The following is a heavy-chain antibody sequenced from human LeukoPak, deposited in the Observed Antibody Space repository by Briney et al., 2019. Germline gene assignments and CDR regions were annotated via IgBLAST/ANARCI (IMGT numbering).Heavy chain of an antibody. CDR1: GISLSTSGVG. J-gene: IGHJ4*02. D-gene: IGHD3-10*01. Sequence: SGPTLVNPTQTLTMTCTCSGISLSTSGVGVASIRQPPGKALAWLALIYWDDESRYRPSLESRLIITRDTSKNQVVLTMADMDPVDTATYSCARLSGFDYWGQGILVTVSS. V-gene: IGHV2-5*02. CDR3: ARLSGFDY. CDR2: IYWDDES.